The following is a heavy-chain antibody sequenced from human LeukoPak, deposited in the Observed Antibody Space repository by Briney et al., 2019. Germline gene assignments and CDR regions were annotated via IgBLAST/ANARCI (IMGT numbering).Heavy chain of an antibody. Sequence: GGSLRLSCAASGFTFSSYGMHWVRQAPGKGLEWVAFIRYDGSNKYYADSVKGRFTISRDNSKNTLYLQINSLRAEDTAAYFCARISWVSGWHFDLWGRGTLVTVSS. CDR1: GFTFSSYG. D-gene: IGHD6-13*01. CDR2: IRYDGSNK. V-gene: IGHV3-33*08. CDR3: ARISWVSGWHFDL. J-gene: IGHJ2*01.